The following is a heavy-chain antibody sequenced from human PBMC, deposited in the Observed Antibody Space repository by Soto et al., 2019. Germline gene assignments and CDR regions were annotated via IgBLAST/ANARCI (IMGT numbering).Heavy chain of an antibody. J-gene: IGHJ6*03. D-gene: IGHD2-2*01. Sequence: GGSLRLSCTASGFTFGDYAMSWFRQAPGKGLEWVSVIYSGGSTYYADSVKGRFTISRDNSKNTLYLQMNSLRAEDTAVYYCARSRSSFYCSSTSCYAGGYYYYYYMDVWGKGTTVTVSS. CDR1: GFTFGDYA. V-gene: IGHV3-66*01. CDR2: IYSGGST. CDR3: ARSRSSFYCSSTSCYAGGYYYYYYMDV.